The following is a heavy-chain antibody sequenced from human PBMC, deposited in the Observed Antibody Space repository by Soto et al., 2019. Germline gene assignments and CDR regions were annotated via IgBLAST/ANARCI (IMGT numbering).Heavy chain of an antibody. Sequence: EVQLVESGGGLVQPGGSLRLCCVASGYVFRRFWMLWVRRAPGKGLGWVSRITNDGTTKAASVNGRFAIARDDEKNTVYLLMTSLRVDDTAGCYGARGVQGCRYFALWGRGTLVPVSP. V-gene: IGHV3-74*01. CDR1: GYVFRRFW. J-gene: IGHJ2*01. CDR3: ARGVQGCRYFAL. CDR2: ITNDGTT.